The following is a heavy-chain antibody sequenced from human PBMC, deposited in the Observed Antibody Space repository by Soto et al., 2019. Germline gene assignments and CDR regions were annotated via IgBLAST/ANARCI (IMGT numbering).Heavy chain of an antibody. Sequence: ETLSLTCTVSGGSMISYYWSWIRQPPGKGLEWIGFIYFAGSTKYNPSLNSRVTISVDTSKNQFSLTVTSVTAADTAVYYCARGIEGWYQGRYYYAMDVWGQGTTVTVSS. D-gene: IGHD6-19*01. J-gene: IGHJ6*02. CDR3: ARGIEGWYQGRYYYAMDV. CDR2: IYFAGST. V-gene: IGHV4-59*12. CDR1: GGSMISYY.